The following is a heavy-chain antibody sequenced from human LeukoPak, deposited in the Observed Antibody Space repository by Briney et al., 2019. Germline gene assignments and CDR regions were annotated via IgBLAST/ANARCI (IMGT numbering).Heavy chain of an antibody. CDR2: LYYTGST. CDR1: GGSVSDYY. J-gene: IGHJ6*03. Sequence: SETLSLTCTVSGGSVSDYYWSWIRQSPGKGLEWIGYLYYTGSTSYNPSLKSRVTISADTSKNQFSLKLSSVTAADTAVYYCARETSQKGAHYMDVWGKGTTVTISS. V-gene: IGHV4-59*02. CDR3: ARETSQKGAHYMDV. D-gene: IGHD3-16*01.